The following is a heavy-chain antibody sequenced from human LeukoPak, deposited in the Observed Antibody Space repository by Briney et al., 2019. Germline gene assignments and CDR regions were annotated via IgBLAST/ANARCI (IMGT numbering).Heavy chain of an antibody. J-gene: IGHJ4*02. CDR1: RYTFTGYY. D-gene: IGHD4-23*01. CDR2: INPNSGDV. CDR3: ARGRAEYGGNSLGY. Sequence: ASVKVSCKASRYTFTGYYMHWVRQAPGQGLGWMGRINPNSGDVNYAQKFQGRVTMTRDTSISTAYMELSRLRSDDTAVYYCARGRAEYGGNSLGYWGQGTLVTVSS. V-gene: IGHV1-2*06.